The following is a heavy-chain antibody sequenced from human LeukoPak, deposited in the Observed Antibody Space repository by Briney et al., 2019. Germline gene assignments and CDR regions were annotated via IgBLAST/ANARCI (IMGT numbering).Heavy chain of an antibody. CDR1: GVSISSYY. V-gene: IGHV4-59*12. Sequence: SETLSLTCTVSGVSISSYYWSWIRQPPGKGLEWIGYIYYSGSTNYNPSLKSRVTISVDTSKNQFSLKLSSVTAADTAVYYCARRKQRDFDYWGQGTLATVSS. D-gene: IGHD6-25*01. CDR2: IYYSGST. J-gene: IGHJ4*02. CDR3: ARRKQRDFDY.